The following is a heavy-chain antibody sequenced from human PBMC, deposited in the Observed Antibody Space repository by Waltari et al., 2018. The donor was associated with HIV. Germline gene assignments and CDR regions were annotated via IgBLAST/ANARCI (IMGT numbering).Heavy chain of an antibody. Sequence: QLQLQESGPGLVKPSETLSLTCTVSGGSLRSSSYYWGWIRQPPGKGLEWIGSIYYSGSTYDNPSLKSRVTISVDTSKNQFSLKLSSVTAADTAVYYCARDWGPVVTTYWGQGTLVTVSS. D-gene: IGHD2-21*02. CDR3: ARDWGPVVTTY. CDR2: IYYSGST. J-gene: IGHJ4*02. V-gene: IGHV4-39*07. CDR1: GGSLRSSSYY.